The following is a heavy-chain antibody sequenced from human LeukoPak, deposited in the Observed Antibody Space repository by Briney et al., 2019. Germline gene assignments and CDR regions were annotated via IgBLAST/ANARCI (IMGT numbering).Heavy chain of an antibody. CDR1: GFTFSSYW. J-gene: IGHJ4*02. CDR3: AKAPTKEEEWLLLNYFDY. V-gene: IGHV3-74*01. Sequence: GGSLRLSCAASGFTFSSYWMHWVRQAPGKGLVWVSRINSDGSSTSYADSVKGRFTISRDNAKNTLYLQMNSLRAEDTAVYYCAKAPTKEEEWLLLNYFDYWGQGTLVTVSS. CDR2: INSDGSST. D-gene: IGHD3-22*01.